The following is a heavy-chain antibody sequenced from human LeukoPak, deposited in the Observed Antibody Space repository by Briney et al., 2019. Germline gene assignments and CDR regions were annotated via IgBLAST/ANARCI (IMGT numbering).Heavy chain of an antibody. CDR3: ASTTVLLRYFDWLLPLGAFDI. CDR2: IYYSGST. D-gene: IGHD3-9*01. CDR1: GGSISSSSYY. Sequence: SETLSLTCTVSGGSISSSSYYWGWIREPPGKGLEWIGSIYYSGSTYYNPSLKSRVTISVDTSKNQFSLKLSSVTAADTAVYYCASTTVLLRYFDWLLPLGAFDIWGQGTMVTVSS. V-gene: IGHV4-39*01. J-gene: IGHJ3*02.